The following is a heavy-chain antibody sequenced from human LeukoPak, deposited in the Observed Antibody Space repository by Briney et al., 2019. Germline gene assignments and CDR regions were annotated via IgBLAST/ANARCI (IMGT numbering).Heavy chain of an antibody. J-gene: IGHJ4*02. Sequence: PGGSLRLSCAASGFTFSAYAMNRVRQAPGKGLEWVSGINGGGGSTFYGDSVKGRFTISRDDSRNTLYLQMNNLRADDTVLYYCARRGSWQDFDSWGQGTLVTVSS. CDR3: ARRGSWQDFDS. CDR1: GFTFSAYA. V-gene: IGHV3-23*01. D-gene: IGHD3-10*01. CDR2: INGGGGST.